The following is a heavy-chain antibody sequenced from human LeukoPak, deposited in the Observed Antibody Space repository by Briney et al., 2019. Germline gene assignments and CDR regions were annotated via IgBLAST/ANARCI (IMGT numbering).Heavy chain of an antibody. Sequence: SGGTLRLSCAASGFTFSSYGMSWVRQAPGKGLEWVSAISGSGGSTYYADSVKGRFTISRDNAKNSLYLQMNSLRAEDTAVYYCARDLGYDYVWGSQEHHFDYWGQGTLVTVSS. V-gene: IGHV3-23*01. CDR1: GFTFSSYG. CDR2: ISGSGGST. J-gene: IGHJ4*02. D-gene: IGHD3-16*01. CDR3: ARDLGYDYVWGSQEHHFDY.